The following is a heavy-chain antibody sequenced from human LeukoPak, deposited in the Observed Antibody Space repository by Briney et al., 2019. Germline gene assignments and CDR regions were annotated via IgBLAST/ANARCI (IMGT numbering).Heavy chain of an antibody. CDR3: AKDRYQSYGYVGLPTFDY. CDR1: GFTFSSYA. Sequence: GGSLRPSCAASGFTFSSYAMSWVRQAPGKGLEWVSAISGSGGSTYYADSVKGRFTISRDNSKNTLYLQMNSLRAEDTAVYYCAKDRYQSYGYVGLPTFDYWGQGTLVTVSS. CDR2: ISGSGGST. V-gene: IGHV3-23*01. D-gene: IGHD5-18*01. J-gene: IGHJ4*02.